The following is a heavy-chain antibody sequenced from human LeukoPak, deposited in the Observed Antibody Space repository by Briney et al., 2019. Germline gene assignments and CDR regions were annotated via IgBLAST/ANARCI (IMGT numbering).Heavy chain of an antibody. CDR3: ARSSTWLSYGMDV. J-gene: IGHJ6*02. V-gene: IGHV3-7*01. CDR1: GFTFSNYW. CDR2: IKQDGSEK. Sequence: PGGSLRLSCAASGFTFSNYWMSWVRQAPGKGLEWVANIKQDGSEKYYVCSVKGRFTISRDNAKNSLYLQMNGLRAEDTAVYYCARSSTWLSYGMDVWGQGTTVTVSS. D-gene: IGHD6-19*01.